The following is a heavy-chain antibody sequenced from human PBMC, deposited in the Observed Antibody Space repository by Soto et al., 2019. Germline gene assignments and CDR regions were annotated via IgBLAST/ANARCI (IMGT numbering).Heavy chain of an antibody. Sequence: QLQLQESGPGLVKPSETLSLTCTVSGGSISSSSYYWGWIRQPPGKGLEWIGSIYYSGSTYYNPSLKSRVTISVDTSKNQFSLKLSSVTAADTAVYYCARDNGLAVVAATSGWFDPWGQGTLVTVSS. D-gene: IGHD2-15*01. CDR2: IYYSGST. V-gene: IGHV4-39*02. J-gene: IGHJ5*02. CDR3: ARDNGLAVVAATSGWFDP. CDR1: GGSISSSSYY.